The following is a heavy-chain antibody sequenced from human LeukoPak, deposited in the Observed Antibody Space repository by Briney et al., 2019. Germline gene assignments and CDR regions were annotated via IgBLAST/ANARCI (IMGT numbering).Heavy chain of an antibody. D-gene: IGHD5-24*01. CDR3: TRDQGRRDGWYYYNYMDV. CDR1: GFTFSTYA. CDR2: IRSKAYGGTT. Sequence: GGSLSLSCAASGFTFSTYAMSWVRQAPGKGLEGVTFIRSKAYGGTTEYAASVKGRFTISRDDSKSIAYLQLNSLKTEDTAVYFCTRDQGRRDGWYYYNYMDVWGKGTTVSVSS. J-gene: IGHJ6*03. V-gene: IGHV3-49*04.